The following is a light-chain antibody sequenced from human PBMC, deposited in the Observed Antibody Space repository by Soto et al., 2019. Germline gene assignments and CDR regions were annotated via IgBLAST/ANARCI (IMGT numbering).Light chain of an antibody. CDR1: QSFSNNF. CDR3: QQYGSTPVT. CDR2: GAT. Sequence: IVMTQSPATLSVSPVERAPLSCSASQSFSNNFLAWYQHKPGQAPRLLIYGATVRATGIPDRFSGSGSGTDFTLTISRLEPEDFAVYYCQQYGSTPVTFGQGTKVDI. V-gene: IGKV3-20*01. J-gene: IGKJ1*01.